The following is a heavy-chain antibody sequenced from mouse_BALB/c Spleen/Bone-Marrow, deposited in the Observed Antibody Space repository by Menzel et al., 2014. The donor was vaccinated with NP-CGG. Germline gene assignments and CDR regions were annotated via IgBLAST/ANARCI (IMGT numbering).Heavy chain of an antibody. Sequence: VQLPQSGAALVKPGASVKLSCTASGFNIKDTYMHWVKQRPEQGLEWIGRIDPANGNTKYDPKFQGKATITADTSSNTAYLQLSSLTSEDTAVYYCARWEYYAMDYWGQGTSVTVSS. CDR2: IDPANGNT. CDR1: GFNIKDTY. D-gene: IGHD4-1*01. CDR3: ARWEYYAMDY. J-gene: IGHJ4*01. V-gene: IGHV14-3*02.